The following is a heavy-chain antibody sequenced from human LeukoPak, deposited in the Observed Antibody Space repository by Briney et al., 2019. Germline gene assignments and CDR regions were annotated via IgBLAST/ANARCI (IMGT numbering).Heavy chain of an antibody. CDR1: GFTFSSYA. CDR3: AKVGTTVTTYYYYYMDV. Sequence: GGSLRLSCAASGFTFSSYAMGWVRQAPGKGLEWVSAISGSGGSTYYADSVKGRFTISRDNPKNTLYMQMNSLRAEDTAVYYCAKVGTTVTTYYYYYMDVWGKGTTVTVSS. V-gene: IGHV3-23*01. CDR2: ISGSGGST. J-gene: IGHJ6*03. D-gene: IGHD4-11*01.